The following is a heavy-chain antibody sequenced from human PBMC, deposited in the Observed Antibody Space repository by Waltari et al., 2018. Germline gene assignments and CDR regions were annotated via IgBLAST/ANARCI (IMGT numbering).Heavy chain of an antibody. V-gene: IGHV4-59*08. CDR2: IRHPGQP. J-gene: IGHJ4*02. CDR3: ARWDSPGRYFGD. D-gene: IGHD1-20*01. CDR1: GGSINNYF. Sequence: QVQLQESGPGLVKPSETLSLTCSVSGGSINNYFWNWIRQPPGKALQWIWYIRHPGQPKCNPSLKSLVPMAVDTSKSQFSLRLTSMSATDTAVYFCARWDSPGRYFGDWGQGTPVTVSS.